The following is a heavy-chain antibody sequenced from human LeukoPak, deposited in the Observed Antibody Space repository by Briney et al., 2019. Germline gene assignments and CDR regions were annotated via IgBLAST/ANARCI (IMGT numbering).Heavy chain of an antibody. CDR3: ARGGARSREGYNSELDN. V-gene: IGHV4-38-2*01. CDR2: VCHGVT. CDR1: GVFISSGYH. J-gene: IGHJ4*02. Sequence: SETLSLTCAVDGVFISSGYHWGWIRQPPGKGLEWIGTVCHGVTYYDPSLKSRVSISADTSKNLFSLNLSSVTAADTAVYYCARGGARSREGYNSELDNWGQGTLVTVSS. D-gene: IGHD5-24*01.